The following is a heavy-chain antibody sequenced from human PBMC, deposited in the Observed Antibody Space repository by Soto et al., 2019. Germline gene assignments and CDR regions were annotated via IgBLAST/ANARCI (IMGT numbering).Heavy chain of an antibody. Sequence: ASVKVSCKASGYTFTSYYMHWVRQAPGQGLEWMGIINPSGGSTSYAQKFQGRVTMTRDTSTSTVYMELSSLRSEDTAVYYCATRYYDILTGYLDFDYWGQGTLVTVSS. CDR3: ATRYYDILTGYLDFDY. CDR2: INPSGGST. J-gene: IGHJ4*02. CDR1: GYTFTSYY. D-gene: IGHD3-9*01. V-gene: IGHV1-46*01.